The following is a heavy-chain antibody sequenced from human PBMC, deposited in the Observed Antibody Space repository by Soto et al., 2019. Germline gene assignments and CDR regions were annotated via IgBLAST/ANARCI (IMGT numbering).Heavy chain of an antibody. Sequence: GGSLRLSCSTSGFTFGDYGMTWFRQAPGKGLEWVGLIRSKSYGKTTEYAAPATYRFTISRDDSKRIAYLQMNSLKADDTAVYYCTRERWDYGDPKWYFHLWGRGTLVTVSS. CDR2: IRSKSYGKTT. J-gene: IGHJ2*01. CDR3: TRERWDYGDPKWYFHL. V-gene: IGHV3-49*03. D-gene: IGHD4-17*01. CDR1: GFTFGDYG.